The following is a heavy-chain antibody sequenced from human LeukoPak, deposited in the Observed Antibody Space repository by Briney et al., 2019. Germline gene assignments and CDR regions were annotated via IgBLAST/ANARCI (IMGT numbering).Heavy chain of an antibody. CDR1: GFTFSSYA. CDR2: IRSRAYGGTT. CDR3: SSPQKDIVILPAGRG. J-gene: IGHJ4*02. V-gene: IGHV3-49*04. D-gene: IGHD2-2*01. Sequence: GGSLRLSCAASGFTFSSYAMSWVRQAPGKGLEWVGFIRSRAYGGTTEYAASVQGRFTISRDDSKSIAYLQMNSLKTEDTAVYYCSSPQKDIVILPAGRGGGQGTLVTVSS.